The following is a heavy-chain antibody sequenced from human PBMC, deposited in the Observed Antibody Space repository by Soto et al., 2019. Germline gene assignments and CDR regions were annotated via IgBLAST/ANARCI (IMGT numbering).Heavy chain of an antibody. V-gene: IGHV1-69*01. Sequence: QVQLVQSGAEVKKPGSSVKVSCKASGGAFSSYAISWVRQAPGQGLEWMGGNLPLFNISNYAQKFQGRVTITADAPTSTAYMVLSKLTSEDTAVYYCARRRIGYGSWYFDLWGRGTLITVSS. CDR3: ARRRIGYGSWYFDL. J-gene: IGHJ2*01. CDR1: GGAFSSYA. D-gene: IGHD3-10*01. CDR2: NLPLFNIS.